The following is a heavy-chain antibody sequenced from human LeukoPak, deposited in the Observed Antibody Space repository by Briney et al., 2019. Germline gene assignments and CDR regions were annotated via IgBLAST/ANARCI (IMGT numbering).Heavy chain of an antibody. CDR2: IYYSGST. J-gene: IGHJ4*02. CDR1: GGSISSYY. D-gene: IGHD6-13*01. Sequence: SETLSLTCTVSGGSISSYYWSWIRQPPGKGLEWIGYIYYSGSTNYNPSLKSRVTISVDTSKNQFSLKLSSVTAADTAVYYCARGTLNGPRIAAAAWHRPVVDYWGQGTLVTVSS. V-gene: IGHV4-59*01. CDR3: ARGTLNGPRIAAAAWHRPVVDY.